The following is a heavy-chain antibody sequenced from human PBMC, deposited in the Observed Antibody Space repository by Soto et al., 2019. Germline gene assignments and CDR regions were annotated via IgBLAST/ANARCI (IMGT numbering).Heavy chain of an antibody. Sequence: GGSLRLSCAASGFTFNNYAINWVCQSPGKGLEWVSVISGSAGSTYYADSVKGRFTITRDNSKNTLYLQMSSLRVEDTAVYYCAKAGGAAGTVDYFDYWGQGTLVTVSS. D-gene: IGHD6-13*01. CDR2: ISGSAGST. CDR3: AKAGGAAGTVDYFDY. CDR1: GFTFNNYA. V-gene: IGHV3-23*01. J-gene: IGHJ4*02.